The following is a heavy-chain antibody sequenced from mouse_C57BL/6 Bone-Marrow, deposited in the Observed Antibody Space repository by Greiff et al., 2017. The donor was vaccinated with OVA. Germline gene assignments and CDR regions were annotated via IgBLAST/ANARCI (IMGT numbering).Heavy chain of an antibody. CDR1: GYTFTEYT. J-gene: IGHJ2*01. D-gene: IGHD1-1*01. CDR2: FYPGSGSI. V-gene: IGHV1-62-2*01. CDR3: ARHEVLYYGSSSFDY. Sequence: VQVVESGAELVKPGASVKLSCKASGYTFTEYTIHWVKQRSGQGLEWIGWFYPGSGSIKYNEKFKDKATLTADKSSSTVYMELSRLTSEDSAVYFCARHEVLYYGSSSFDYWGQGTTLTVSS.